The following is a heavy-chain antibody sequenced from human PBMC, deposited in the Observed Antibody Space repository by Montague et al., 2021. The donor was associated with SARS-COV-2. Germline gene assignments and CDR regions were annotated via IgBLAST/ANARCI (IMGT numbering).Heavy chain of an antibody. CDR1: GFTFGDYA. CDR3: AKTGGSGWDYYDSRGYYVN. D-gene: IGHD3-22*01. CDR2: ISWNSGSI. Sequence: SLRLSCAASGFTFGDYAMHWVRQAPGKGLEWVSGISWNSGSIAYADSVKGRFTISRDNAKNSLYLQMNSLRAEDTALYYCAKTGGSGWDYYDSRGYYVNWGQGTLVTVSS. J-gene: IGHJ4*02. V-gene: IGHV3-9*01.